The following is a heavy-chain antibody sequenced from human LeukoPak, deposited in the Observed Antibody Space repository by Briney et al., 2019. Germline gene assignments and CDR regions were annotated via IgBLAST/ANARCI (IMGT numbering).Heavy chain of an antibody. CDR1: GGTFISYA. CDR3: ATYDGSATMGFDS. D-gene: IGHD1-26*01. J-gene: IGHJ5*01. V-gene: IGHV1-69*05. CDR2: IIPILGTT. Sequence: ASVTVSCKASGGTFISYAFSWVRQAPGQGLQWMGGIIPILGTTNYAQQFQGRVTMTTDESTSTAFMELSSLRSEDTAIYYCATYDGSATMGFDSWGQGTLLTVSS.